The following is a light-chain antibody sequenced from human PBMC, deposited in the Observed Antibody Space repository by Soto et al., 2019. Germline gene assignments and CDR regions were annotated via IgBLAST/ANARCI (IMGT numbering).Light chain of an antibody. CDR1: ASDVGAYNY. V-gene: IGLV2-8*01. Sequence: QSVLAQPPSASGSLGQSVTISCTGTASDVGAYNYVSWYQQHPGKAPKLMIYEVTKRPSGAPDRFSGSKSGNTASLTVSGLQAEDEADYYCSSYAGSSTLYVFGTGTKVTVL. J-gene: IGLJ1*01. CDR2: EVT. CDR3: SSYAGSSTLYV.